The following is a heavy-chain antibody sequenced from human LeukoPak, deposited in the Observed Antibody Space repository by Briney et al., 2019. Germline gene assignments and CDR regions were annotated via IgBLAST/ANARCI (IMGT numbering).Heavy chain of an antibody. D-gene: IGHD3-22*01. Sequence: PSETLSLTCTVSGDSISSYNYFWGWIRQPPGKGLEWVGSIYYRGNTYYNPSLKSRVTLSADTSKNQFTLKVTSVTAADTAVYYCARASSGYYWDFDYWGQGALVTVSS. V-gene: IGHV4-39*01. CDR3: ARASSGYYWDFDY. CDR2: IYYRGNT. CDR1: GDSISSYNYF. J-gene: IGHJ4*02.